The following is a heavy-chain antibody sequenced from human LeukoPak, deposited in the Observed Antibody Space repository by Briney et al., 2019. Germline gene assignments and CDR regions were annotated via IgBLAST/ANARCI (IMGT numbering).Heavy chain of an antibody. CDR3: ARAFIAAAGTGYYYYGMDV. Sequence: PSETLSLTCTVSGGSISSYYWSWIRQPPGKGLEWIGYIYYSGSTNYNPSLKSRVTISVDTSKNQFSLKLSSVTAADTAVYYCARAFIAAAGTGYYYYGMDVWGRGTTVTVSS. V-gene: IGHV4-59*01. CDR2: IYYSGST. D-gene: IGHD6-13*01. J-gene: IGHJ6*02. CDR1: GGSISSYY.